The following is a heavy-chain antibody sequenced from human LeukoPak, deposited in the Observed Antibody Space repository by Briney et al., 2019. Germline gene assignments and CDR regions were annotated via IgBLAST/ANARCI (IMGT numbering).Heavy chain of an antibody. CDR3: ARGGECGSCDGFDM. CDR1: GGSFSGYY. D-gene: IGHD2-15*01. CDR2: INHSGST. Sequence: SETLSLTCAVNGGSFSGYYWIWIRQPPGKGLEWIGEINHSGSTNYNPSLKSRVTISVDTSKNQFSLKLNSVTAADTAVYYCARGGECGSCDGFDMWGQGIMVTVS. J-gene: IGHJ3*02. V-gene: IGHV4-34*01.